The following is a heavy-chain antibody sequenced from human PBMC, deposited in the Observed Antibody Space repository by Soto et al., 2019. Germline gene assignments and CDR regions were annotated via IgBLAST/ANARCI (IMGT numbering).Heavy chain of an antibody. D-gene: IGHD3-16*01. J-gene: IGHJ6*03. V-gene: IGHV4-4*09. CDR3: ARTLDYGHMDV. CDR2: IYRSGST. Sequence: QVQMQESGPGLVKPSETLSLTCTVSGDSVRNQYWSWIRRPPGRGLEWIGYIYRSGSTKYNPSLKSRLTISVDTSKNQFSLKLSSVTAADTAVYYCARTLDYGHMDVWRKGTTVTVSS. CDR1: GDSVRNQY.